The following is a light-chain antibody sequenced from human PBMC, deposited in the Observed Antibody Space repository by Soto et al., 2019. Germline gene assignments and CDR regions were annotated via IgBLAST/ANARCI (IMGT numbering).Light chain of an antibody. V-gene: IGLV7-46*01. J-gene: IGLJ3*02. CDR1: TGAVTSGHY. CDR3: LISYSGAHVM. Sequence: QAVVPQEPSLTVSPGGTVTLTCASSTGAVTSGHYPYWFQQKPGQAPRTLIYDTSNKHSWTPARFSGSLLGGKAALTLSGAQPEDEADYYCLISYSGAHVMFGGGTKLTVL. CDR2: DTS.